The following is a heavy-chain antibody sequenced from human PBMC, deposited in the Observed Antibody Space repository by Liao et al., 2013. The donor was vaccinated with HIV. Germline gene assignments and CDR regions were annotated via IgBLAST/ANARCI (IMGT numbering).Heavy chain of an antibody. CDR1: GGSISSGDYY. D-gene: IGHD3-3*01. CDR3: ARTDQYYDFWNGYENWFDP. V-gene: IGHV4-61*02. J-gene: IGHJ5*02. Sequence: QVQLQESGPGLVRPSQTLSLTCSVSGGSISSGDYYWSWIRQPAGKGLEWIGRIYSSGSANYNPSLKSRVTMSVDTSKNQFSLKLSSVTAADTAVYYCARTDQYYDFWNGYENWFDPWGQGTLVTVSP. CDR2: IYSSGSA.